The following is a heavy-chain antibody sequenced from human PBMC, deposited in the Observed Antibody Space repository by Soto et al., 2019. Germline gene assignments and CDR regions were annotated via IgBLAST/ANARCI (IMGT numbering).Heavy chain of an antibody. D-gene: IGHD3-3*01. V-gene: IGHV3-53*01. CDR2: IYSGGST. CDR3: ARGFERGPMDV. J-gene: IGHJ6*02. Sequence: GGSLRLSCAASGFTVSSNYMSWVRQAPGKGLEWVSVIYSGGSTYYADSVKGRFTISRDKSKNTLYLQMNSLGAEDTAVYYCARGFERGPMDVWGQGTTVTVSS. CDR1: GFTVSSNY.